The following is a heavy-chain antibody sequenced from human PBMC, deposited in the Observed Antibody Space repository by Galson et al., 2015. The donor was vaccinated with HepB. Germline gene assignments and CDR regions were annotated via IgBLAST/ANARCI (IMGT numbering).Heavy chain of an antibody. D-gene: IGHD3-3*01. CDR2: INPNSGGT. J-gene: IGHJ4*02. Sequence: SVKVSCKASGYTFTGYYMYWVRPAPGQGPEWMGWINPNSGGTNYAQNFQGRVIMTRDTSISTVYMILSSLRSGDTAVYYCARGFNFRGGYYFDYWGQGTLVSVSS. V-gene: IGHV1-2*02. CDR3: ARGFNFRGGYYFDY. CDR1: GYTFTGYY.